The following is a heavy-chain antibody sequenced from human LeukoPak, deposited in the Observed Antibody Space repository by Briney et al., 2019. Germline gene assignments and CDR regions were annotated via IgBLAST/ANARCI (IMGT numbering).Heavy chain of an antibody. J-gene: IGHJ5*02. CDR3: ARGPEEKSSPFSNWFDP. D-gene: IGHD2-2*01. CDR2: IIPIFGTA. Sequence: GASVKVSCKASGGTLSSYAINWVRQAPGQGLEWMGGIIPIFGTANYAQKFQGRVTITADESTSTAYMELSSLRSEDTAVYYCARGPEEKSSPFSNWFDPWGQGTLVTVSS. CDR1: GGTLSSYA. V-gene: IGHV1-69*13.